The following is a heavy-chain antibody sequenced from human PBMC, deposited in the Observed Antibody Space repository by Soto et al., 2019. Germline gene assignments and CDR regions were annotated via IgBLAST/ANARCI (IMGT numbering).Heavy chain of an antibody. CDR3: ATASAAATSWFAH. D-gene: IGHD6-13*01. V-gene: IGHV1-2*02. Sequence: ASVKVSCKASGYSFPAYYIHGVRQAPGQGLEWMGWLNPRSGGTNNAQKFQGRVSMTRNTAINTVYIELTGLTPDDAGIYFCATASAAATSWFAHCGQGTLVTVSS. J-gene: IGHJ5*02. CDR2: LNPRSGGT. CDR1: GYSFPAYY.